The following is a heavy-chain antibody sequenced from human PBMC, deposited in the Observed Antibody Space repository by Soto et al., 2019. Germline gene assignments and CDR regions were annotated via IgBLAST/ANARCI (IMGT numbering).Heavy chain of an antibody. CDR3: ASNLFYYDSSGYPLAGAFDI. V-gene: IGHV1-46*02. J-gene: IGHJ3*02. CDR2: IHPSGGGT. Sequence: ASVKVSCKPSGYTFNTYYLHWVRQAPGQALEWMGVIHPSGGGTTYAQKFLGRVTVTRDTSTSTAYMELSSLRSEDTAVYYCASNLFYYDSSGYPLAGAFDIWGQGTMVTVSS. D-gene: IGHD3-22*01. CDR1: GYTFNTYY.